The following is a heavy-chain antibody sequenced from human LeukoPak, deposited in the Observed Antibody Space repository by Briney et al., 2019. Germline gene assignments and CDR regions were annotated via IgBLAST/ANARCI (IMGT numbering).Heavy chain of an antibody. CDR1: GGTFSSYA. CDR3: ARRALWFGGYGMDV. CDR2: IIPIFGTA. J-gene: IGHJ6*02. D-gene: IGHD3-10*01. V-gene: IGHV1-69*13. Sequence: ASAKVSCKASGGTFSSYAISWVRQAPGQGLEWMGGIIPIFGTANYAQKFQGRVTITADESTSTAYMELSSLRSEDTAVYYCARRALWFGGYGMDVWGQGTTVTVSS.